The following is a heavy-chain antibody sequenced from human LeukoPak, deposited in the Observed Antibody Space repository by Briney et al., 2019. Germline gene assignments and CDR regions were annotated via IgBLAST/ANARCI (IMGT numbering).Heavy chain of an antibody. J-gene: IGHJ3*02. CDR2: INWNGGST. CDR3: AKDKWGGTDAFDI. Sequence: GGSLRLSCAASGFTFDDYGMSWVRQAPGKGLEWVSGINWNGGSTGYADSVKGRFTISRDNSKNTLYLQMNSLRAEDTAVYYCAKDKWGGTDAFDIWGQGTMVTVSS. V-gene: IGHV3-20*04. CDR1: GFTFDDYG. D-gene: IGHD7-27*01.